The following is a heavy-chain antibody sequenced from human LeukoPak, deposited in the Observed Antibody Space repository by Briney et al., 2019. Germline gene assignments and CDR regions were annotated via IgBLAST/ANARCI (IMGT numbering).Heavy chain of an antibody. V-gene: IGHV2-5*01. Sequence: SGPTLVKPTQPLTLTSTFSGFSLSTSGVGVGWIRQPAGKALEWLAIIYWHDDKRYSPSVKSRLTITKDTSKNQVVLTMTNMDPVDTATYYCAHREGLYGDYVFDYWGQGTLVTVSS. CDR2: IYWHDDK. D-gene: IGHD4-17*01. J-gene: IGHJ4*02. CDR3: AHREGLYGDYVFDY. CDR1: GFSLSTSGVG.